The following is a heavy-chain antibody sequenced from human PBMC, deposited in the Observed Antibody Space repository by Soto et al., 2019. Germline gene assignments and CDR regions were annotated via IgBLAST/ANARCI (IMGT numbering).Heavy chain of an antibody. Sequence: QVQLVESGGGVVQPGRSLRLSCAASGFTFSSYGMHWVRQAPGKGLEWVAVISYDGSNKYYADSVKGRFTISRDNSKNTLYLQMNSLRAEDTAVYYCAKDRYYYDSSGYYYGVNYYYGMDVWGQGTTVTVSS. CDR1: GFTFSSYG. CDR3: AKDRYYYDSSGYYYGVNYYYGMDV. CDR2: ISYDGSNK. J-gene: IGHJ6*02. V-gene: IGHV3-30*18. D-gene: IGHD3-22*01.